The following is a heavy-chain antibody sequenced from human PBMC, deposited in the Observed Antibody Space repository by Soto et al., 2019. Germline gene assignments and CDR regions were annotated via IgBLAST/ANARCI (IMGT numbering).Heavy chain of an antibody. CDR3: ARSKLTVTKYFDY. V-gene: IGHV4-31*03. Sequence: SETLSLTCTVSGGSICSGGYYWSWIRQHPGKGLEWIGYIYYSGSTYYNPSLKSRVTISVETSKNQFSLKLSSVTAADTAVYYCARSKLTVTKYFDYWGQGTLVTVSS. CDR2: IYYSGST. D-gene: IGHD4-17*01. J-gene: IGHJ4*02. CDR1: GGSICSGGYY.